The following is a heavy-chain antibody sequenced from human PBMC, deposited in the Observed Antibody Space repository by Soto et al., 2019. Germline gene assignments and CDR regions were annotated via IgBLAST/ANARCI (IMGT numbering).Heavy chain of an antibody. J-gene: IGHJ6*02. CDR3: ASGLGLPAAINFLPYYSTMDV. V-gene: IGHV1-18*01. D-gene: IGHD2-2*01. Sequence: QVQLVQSGAEVKKPGASVKVSCKASGYAFSSHGITWVRQAPGQGLEWMGWISTYNGNTNYAQKFQGRVTMTTDTSTTTANMELRSLTSDDTAVYYWASGLGLPAAINFLPYYSTMDVWGQGTTVTVSS. CDR1: GYAFSSHG. CDR2: ISTYNGNT.